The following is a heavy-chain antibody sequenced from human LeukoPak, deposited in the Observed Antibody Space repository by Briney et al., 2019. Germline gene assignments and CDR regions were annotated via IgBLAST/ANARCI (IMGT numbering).Heavy chain of an antibody. CDR2: ISWNIGSI. Sequence: GRSLRLSCGTPGFAFDDYAMHRVRRTPAKGLEWVSPISWNIGSIGDADSVKGRFTISRDNDKNSLYLQMNSLRAEDMALYYCAKDIYCDPSYYFDYWGQGTLVTVSS. CDR1: GFAFDDYA. V-gene: IGHV3-9*03. CDR3: AKDIYCDPSYYFDY. D-gene: IGHD3-22*01. J-gene: IGHJ4*02.